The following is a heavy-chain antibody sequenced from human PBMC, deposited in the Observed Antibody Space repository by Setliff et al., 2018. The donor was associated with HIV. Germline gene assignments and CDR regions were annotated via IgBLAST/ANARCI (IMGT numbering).Heavy chain of an antibody. CDR2: MDSSGNT. D-gene: IGHD1-20*01. V-gene: IGHV4-39*07. Sequence: PSETLSLTCTVSGGSITYSSYYWGWIRQPPGKGLEWIGSMDSSGNTYCSPSLRSRVTLSLDTSKNHVSLHLSSVTAADTAVYYCVRQGHWYIPWYFDYWGQGALVTVSS. CDR1: GGSITYSSYY. CDR3: VRQGHWYIPWYFDY. J-gene: IGHJ4*02.